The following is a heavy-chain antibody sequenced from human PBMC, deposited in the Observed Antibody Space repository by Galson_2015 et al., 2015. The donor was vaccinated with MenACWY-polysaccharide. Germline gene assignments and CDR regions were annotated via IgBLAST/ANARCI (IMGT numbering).Heavy chain of an antibody. Sequence: SLRLSCAASGFTFSSYYMRWVRQAPGTGLEWVANIKEDGTEKYYVDSVKGRFTISRDNAKNSLYLQMNSLRAEDTAVYYCARGVAPGAFDFRGEGTMVTVSS. V-gene: IGHV3-7*01. CDR3: ARGVAPGAFDF. CDR1: GFTFSSYY. CDR2: IKEDGTEK. D-gene: IGHD2-15*01. J-gene: IGHJ3*01.